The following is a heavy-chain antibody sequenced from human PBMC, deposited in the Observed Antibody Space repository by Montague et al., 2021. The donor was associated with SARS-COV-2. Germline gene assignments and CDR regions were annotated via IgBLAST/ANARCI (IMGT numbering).Heavy chain of an antibody. CDR3: ARDSS. Sequence: SLRLSCAASGFTISNNWMSWVRQAPGKGLEWVANINKDGTEKYYVDSVKGRFTISRDNIKNSLYLQMNSLRAEDTAVYYCARDSSWGQGTLDTVSS. CDR1: GFTISNNW. V-gene: IGHV3-7*01. J-gene: IGHJ5*02. CDR2: INKDGTEK.